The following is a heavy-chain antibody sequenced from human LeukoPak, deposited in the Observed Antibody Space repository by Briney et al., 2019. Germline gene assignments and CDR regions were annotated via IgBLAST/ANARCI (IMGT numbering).Heavy chain of an antibody. D-gene: IGHD3-9*01. CDR3: ARVVLYYDILTGYYLNWFDP. CDR2: ISAYNGNT. Sequence: ASAKVSCKASGYTFTSYGISWVRQAPGQGLEWMGWISAYNGNTNYAQKLQGRVTMTTDTSTSTAYMELRSLRSDDTAVYYCARVVLYYDILTGYYLNWFDPWGQGTLVTVSS. V-gene: IGHV1-18*01. CDR1: GYTFTSYG. J-gene: IGHJ5*02.